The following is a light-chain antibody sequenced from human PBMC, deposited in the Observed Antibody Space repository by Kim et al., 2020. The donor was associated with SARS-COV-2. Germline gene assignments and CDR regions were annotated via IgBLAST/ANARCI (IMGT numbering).Light chain of an antibody. J-gene: IGKJ1*01. Sequence: PGQRATLSCSASQSVSSRYLAWYQPKPGQAPRLLIYAAASRATGIPARFSGSGSGTDFTLTISRLEPEDFAVYYCQQHDNSPSWTFGQGTKVDIK. CDR3: QQHDNSPSWT. CDR2: AAA. V-gene: IGKV3-20*01. CDR1: QSVSSRY.